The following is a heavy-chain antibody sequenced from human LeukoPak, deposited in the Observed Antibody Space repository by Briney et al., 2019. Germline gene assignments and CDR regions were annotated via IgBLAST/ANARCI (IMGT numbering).Heavy chain of an antibody. CDR1: GFTFSSYG. J-gene: IGHJ4*02. CDR2: ISYDGSNK. D-gene: IGHD6-13*01. Sequence: GGSLRLSCAASGFTFSSYGMHWVRQAPGKGLEWAAVISYDGSNKYYADSVKGRFTISRDNSKNTLYLQMNSLRADDTAIYYCAKAAVYSRNWTPFDDWGQGTLVTVSS. CDR3: AKAAVYSRNWTPFDD. V-gene: IGHV3-30*18.